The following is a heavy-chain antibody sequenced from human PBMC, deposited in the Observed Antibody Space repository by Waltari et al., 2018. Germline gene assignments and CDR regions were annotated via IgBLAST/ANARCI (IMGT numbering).Heavy chain of an antibody. CDR2: INTDGSVT. J-gene: IGHJ4*02. CDR3: AIGGVETSWYWRY. Sequence: EVQVVESGGGWVQPGGSLRISCAASGFTFSSPWRTWVRQAPGMWLEWVGTINTDGSVTYYVDSVKGRFTISRDNTKNSLYLQMSSLRAEDTAVYYCAIGGVETSWYWRYWGQGTLVTVSS. V-gene: IGHV3-7*01. D-gene: IGHD6-13*01. CDR1: GFTFSSPW.